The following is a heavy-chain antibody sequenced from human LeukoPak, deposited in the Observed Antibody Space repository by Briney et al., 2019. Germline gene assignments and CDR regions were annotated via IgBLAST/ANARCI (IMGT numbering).Heavy chain of an antibody. J-gene: IGHJ1*01. CDR2: LILICGTD. CDR3: ARILASSWYEYCHH. Sequence: AVKVSSKASGGSFSNYAISWVRHAPGRGLEWVSALILICGTDNCALQFQGRVPITEDVSTSAPYMELRSLRSEHSDVYYCARILASSWYEYCHHWGEGTLITVSS. D-gene: IGHD6-19*01. V-gene: IGHV1-69*13. CDR1: GGSFSNYA.